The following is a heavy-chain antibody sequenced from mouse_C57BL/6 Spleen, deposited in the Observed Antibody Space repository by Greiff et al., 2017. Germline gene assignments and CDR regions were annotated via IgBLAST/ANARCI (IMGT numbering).Heavy chain of an antibody. J-gene: IGHJ4*01. Sequence: VQGVESGAELAKPGASVKLSCKASGYTFTSYWMHWVKQRPGQGLEWIGYINPSSGYTKYNQKFKDKATLTADTSSSTAYMQLSSLTYEDSAVYYCARLDYGYAMDYWGQGTSVTVSS. CDR3: ARLDYGYAMDY. D-gene: IGHD2-4*01. V-gene: IGHV1-7*01. CDR1: GYTFTSYW. CDR2: INPSSGYT.